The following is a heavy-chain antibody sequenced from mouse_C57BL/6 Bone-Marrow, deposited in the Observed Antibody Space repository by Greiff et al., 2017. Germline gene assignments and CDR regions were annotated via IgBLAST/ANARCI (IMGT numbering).Heavy chain of an antibody. CDR3: ARLECNYGDIDV. V-gene: IGHV3-8*02. CDR2: ISNSGST. J-gene: IGHJ1*01. Sequence: EVHLVESGPSLVKPSQTLSLTCSVTGDSITSGYWNWIRKFPGNKLEYMGYISNSGSTYYNPSLKSRISITRNTSKNKYYLQLNSVTTDDTATYYCARLECNYGDIDVWGAGTTVTVSS. CDR1: GDSITSGY.